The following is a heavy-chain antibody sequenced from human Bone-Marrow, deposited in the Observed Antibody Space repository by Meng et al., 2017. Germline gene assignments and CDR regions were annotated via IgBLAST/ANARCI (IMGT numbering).Heavy chain of an antibody. Sequence: QVQLVESGGGVVQPGRSPRLSCTASGFTFGSYAMHWVRQAPGKGLEWVAIISNDGRSKFYADSVKGRFTISRDNSKNTLYLQMNSLRAEDTAIYYCAKGHNSNDYCGQGTLVTVSS. V-gene: IGHV3-30-3*01. CDR2: ISNDGRSK. CDR3: AKGHNSNDY. J-gene: IGHJ4*02. D-gene: IGHD1-1*01. CDR1: GFTFGSYA.